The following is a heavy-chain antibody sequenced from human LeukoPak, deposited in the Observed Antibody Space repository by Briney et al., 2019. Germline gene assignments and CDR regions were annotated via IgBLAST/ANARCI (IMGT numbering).Heavy chain of an antibody. Sequence: GGSLRLSCAASGFTFSSYEMNWVRQAPGKGLEWVSYISRSSSTIYYADSVKGRFTISRDNAKNSLFLQMNSLRAEDTAVYYCARVLHRRNYDSSIYYGYWGQGTLVTVSS. CDR3: ARVLHRRNYDSSIYYGY. CDR1: GFTFSSYE. CDR2: ISRSSSTI. D-gene: IGHD3-22*01. V-gene: IGHV3-48*03. J-gene: IGHJ4*02.